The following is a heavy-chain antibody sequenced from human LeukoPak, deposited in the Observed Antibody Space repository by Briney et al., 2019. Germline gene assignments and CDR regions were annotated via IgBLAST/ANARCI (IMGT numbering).Heavy chain of an antibody. CDR3: ARDLSGSPGAFDI. V-gene: IGHV1-2*02. CDR1: GYTFSGYY. J-gene: IGHJ3*02. Sequence: ASVKVSCKASGYTFSGYYLHWVRQAPGQGLEWMGWINPNSGGTNSAQKFQGRVTMTRDTSIITAYMELSRLRSDDTAVYYCARDLSGSPGAFDIWGQGTMVTVSS. CDR2: INPNSGGT. D-gene: IGHD1-26*01.